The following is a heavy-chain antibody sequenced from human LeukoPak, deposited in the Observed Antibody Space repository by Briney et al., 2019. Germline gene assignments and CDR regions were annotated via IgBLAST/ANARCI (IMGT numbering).Heavy chain of an antibody. V-gene: IGHV3-33*01. CDR3: ARELTISNDYYYYGMDV. CDR1: GFTFSSYG. CDR2: IWYDGSNK. Sequence: SGGSLRLSCAASGFTFSSYGMHWVRQAPGKGLEWVAVIWYDGSNKYYADSVKGRFTISRDNSKNTLYLQMNSLRAEDTAVYYCARELTISNDYYYYGMDVWGQGTTVTVSS. D-gene: IGHD3-3*02. J-gene: IGHJ6*02.